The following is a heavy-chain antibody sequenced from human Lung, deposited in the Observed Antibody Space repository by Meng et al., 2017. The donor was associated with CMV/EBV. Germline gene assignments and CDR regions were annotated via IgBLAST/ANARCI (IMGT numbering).Heavy chain of an antibody. J-gene: IGHJ3*01. CDR3: AGRGPYGRVLNV. D-gene: IGHD3-10*01. Sequence: SVXVSCKASGGTSNTYTFNWVRQAPGRGLEWMGGIIPYLDESNYAQTFQGRLTITSDRSTAAFMELTSLRSEDTAVYFCAGRGPYGRVLNVWGQGKLV. CDR1: GGTSNTYT. V-gene: IGHV1-69*10. CDR2: IIPYLDES.